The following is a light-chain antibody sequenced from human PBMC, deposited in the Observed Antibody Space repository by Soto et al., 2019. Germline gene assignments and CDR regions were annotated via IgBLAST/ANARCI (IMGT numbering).Light chain of an antibody. CDR1: QSVSSN. V-gene: IGKV3-15*01. J-gene: IGKJ5*01. CDR2: DAS. Sequence: EIVMTQSPATLSVSPGESSTLSCRASQSVSSNLAWHQQKPGQAPRTLMYDASTRATGISARFSGSGSGTEFTLTISSLQSEDFAVYYCQQYHNWPITVGQGTRLEIK. CDR3: QQYHNWPIT.